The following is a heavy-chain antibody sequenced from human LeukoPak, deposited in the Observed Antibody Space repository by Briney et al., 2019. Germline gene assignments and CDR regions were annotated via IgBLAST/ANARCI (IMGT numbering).Heavy chain of an antibody. Sequence: GGSLRLSCAPSGFTFSGSPILWVRQASGKGLEWVGRIRSKADNYATAYAASVQGRCTISRDDSKNTAYLQLNSLKTEDTAVYYCTQSNYWGQGALVTVSS. J-gene: IGHJ4*02. V-gene: IGHV3-73*01. CDR3: TQSNY. CDR2: IRSKADNYAT. CDR1: GFTFSGSP.